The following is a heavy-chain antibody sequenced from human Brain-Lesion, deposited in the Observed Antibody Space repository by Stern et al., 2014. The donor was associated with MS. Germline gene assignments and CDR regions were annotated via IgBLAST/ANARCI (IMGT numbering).Heavy chain of an antibody. Sequence: DQLVESGAEVKKPGASVRVSCEASGNSFTHFYIHWVRQAPGKGLEWMGWINPNSGGTKFAQKFQGWVTITRDTSMTTAYMEVTSLTSDDTAVYYCARGGRYYADYWGQGTLVTVSS. V-gene: IGHV1-2*04. CDR1: GNSFTHFY. D-gene: IGHD2-2*01. CDR3: ARGGRYYADY. CDR2: INPNSGGT. J-gene: IGHJ4*02.